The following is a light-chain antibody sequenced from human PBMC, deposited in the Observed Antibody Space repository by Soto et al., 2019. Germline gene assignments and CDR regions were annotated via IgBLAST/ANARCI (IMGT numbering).Light chain of an antibody. CDR3: QQRSNR. Sequence: EIVLTQSPATLSLSPGDRAVLSCRASQSVSRSLTWYQHKPGQAPRLLIYDASTRATGIPRRFSGSGPGTDFTLTISSLEPEDFAVYYCQQRSNRFGGGTKVDIK. CDR2: DAS. CDR1: QSVSRS. V-gene: IGKV3-11*01. J-gene: IGKJ4*01.